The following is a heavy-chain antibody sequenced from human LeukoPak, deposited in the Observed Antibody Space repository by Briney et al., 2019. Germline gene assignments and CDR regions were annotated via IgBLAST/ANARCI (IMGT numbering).Heavy chain of an antibody. J-gene: IGHJ4*02. CDR1: GVSIFSSY. CDR2: VHYSGST. V-gene: IGHV4-59*08. D-gene: IGHD3-9*01. Sequence: SETLSLTCTVSGVSIFSSYWNWVRQPPGKGLEWIGYVHYSGSTNYNPSLKSRVTISVDTSKSQFSLKLSSAAAADTAVYYCATGRSIRYFDYWGQGTLLTVSS. CDR3: ATGRSIRYFDY.